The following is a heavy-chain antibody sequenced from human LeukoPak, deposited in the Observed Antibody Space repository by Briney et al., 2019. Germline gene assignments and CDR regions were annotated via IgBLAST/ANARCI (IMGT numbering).Heavy chain of an antibody. CDR3: ARALEMATHFDY. CDR1: GFTFSSNY. Sequence: GGSLRLSCAASGFTFSSNYMSWVRQAPGKGLEWVSVIYSGGSTYYADSVKGRFTISRDNSKNTLYLQMNSLRAEDTAVYYCARALEMATHFDYWGQGTLVTVSS. J-gene: IGHJ4*02. CDR2: IYSGGST. D-gene: IGHD5-24*01. V-gene: IGHV3-66*01.